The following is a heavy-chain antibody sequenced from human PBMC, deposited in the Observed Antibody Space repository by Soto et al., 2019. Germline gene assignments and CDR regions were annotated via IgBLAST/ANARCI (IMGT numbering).Heavy chain of an antibody. CDR2: ISSTGDT. V-gene: IGHV4-61*08. CDR3: SRGCHYYESMI. CDR1: AGSVSSGAYY. J-gene: IGHJ4*02. Sequence: QVQLQESGPGLVKPSETLSLTCTVFAGSVSSGAYYWTWIRHAPGKGLEWLGYISSTGDTLYNPSLRSRVVIQVHTDKSRFSPRLRSVTAADTGLYYCSRGCHYYESMICGQGTLVSDS. D-gene: IGHD3-22*01.